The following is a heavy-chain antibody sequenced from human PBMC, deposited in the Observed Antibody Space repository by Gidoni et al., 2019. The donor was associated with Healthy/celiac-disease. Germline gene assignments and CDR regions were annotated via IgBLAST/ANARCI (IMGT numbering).Heavy chain of an antibody. J-gene: IGHJ4*02. CDR3: AKDVGSSGFFDY. CDR2: ISGSGGRT. V-gene: IGHV3-23*01. D-gene: IGHD6-19*01. CDR1: GFPFCSYA. Sequence: EVQLLESGGGLVQPGGSLRLPCAASGFPFCSYAMSWVRQAPGKGLGWVSAISGSGGRTYYADAVKGRVTISRDISKNTLYLQMNSLRAEDTAIYYCAKDVGSSGFFDYWGQGTLVTVSS.